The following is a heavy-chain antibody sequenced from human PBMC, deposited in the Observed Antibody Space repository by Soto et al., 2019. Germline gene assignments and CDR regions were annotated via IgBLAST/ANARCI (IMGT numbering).Heavy chain of an antibody. CDR1: GFTFSRYW. D-gene: IGHD6-13*01. CDR2: IKQDGSEK. Sequence: GSLRLSCAASGFTFSRYWMSWVRQAPGKGLEWVANIKQDGSEKYYVDSVKGRFTISRDNAKNSLYLQMNSLRAEDTAVYYCARSMYSSSWFHAFDIWGQGTMVTVS. CDR3: ARSMYSSSWFHAFDI. J-gene: IGHJ3*02. V-gene: IGHV3-7*01.